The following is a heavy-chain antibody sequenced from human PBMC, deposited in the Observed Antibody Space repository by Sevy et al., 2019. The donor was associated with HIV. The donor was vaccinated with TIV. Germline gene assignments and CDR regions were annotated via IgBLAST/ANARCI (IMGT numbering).Heavy chain of an antibody. CDR2: IYYSGST. Sequence: SETLSLTCTVSGGSVSSGSYYWSWIRQPPGKGLEWIGYIYYSGSTNYNPSLKSRVTISVDTSKNQFSLKLSSVTAADMAVYYCARANSGWYRDAFDIWGQGTMVTVSS. CDR3: ARANSGWYRDAFDI. V-gene: IGHV4-61*01. CDR1: GGSVSSGSYY. J-gene: IGHJ3*02. D-gene: IGHD6-19*01.